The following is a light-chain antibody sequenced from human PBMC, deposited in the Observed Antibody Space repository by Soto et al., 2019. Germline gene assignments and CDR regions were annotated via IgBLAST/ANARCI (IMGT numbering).Light chain of an antibody. CDR3: TSWITSTTMI. CDR2: DVN. J-gene: IGLJ2*01. Sequence: QSVLTQPASVSGSPGQSITISCPGTSSDIGTYNFVSWYQQHPGKTTKLMLYDVNIRPSGVSNRFSGSKSGNSASLTISGLQAEDEGDYYCTSWITSTTMIFGGGTKVTVL. V-gene: IGLV2-14*03. CDR1: SSDIGTYNF.